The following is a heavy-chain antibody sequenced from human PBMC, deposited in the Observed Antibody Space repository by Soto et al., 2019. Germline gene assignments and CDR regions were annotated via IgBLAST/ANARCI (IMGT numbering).Heavy chain of an antibody. J-gene: IGHJ4*02. CDR1: GGSISSGGYY. V-gene: IGHV4-31*03. CDR3: AGGESPGGLDS. D-gene: IGHD3-9*01. CDR2: IYYSGST. Sequence: QVQLQESGPGLVKPSQTLSLTCTVSGGSISSGGYYWSWIRQHPGKGLEWIGYIYYSGSTYYNPSLKPRXTXSXXTSKNQFSLKLSSVAAADTAVYYWAGGESPGGLDSRGRGTLVSVSS.